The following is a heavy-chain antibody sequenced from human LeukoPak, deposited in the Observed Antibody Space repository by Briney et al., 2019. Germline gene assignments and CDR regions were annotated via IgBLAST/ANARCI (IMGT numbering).Heavy chain of an antibody. J-gene: IGHJ6*02. CDR1: GYTLTELS. CDR3: ATAGGHIVVVAHYGMDV. CDR2: FDPEDGET. Sequence: ASVKVSCKVSGYTLTELSMHWVRQAPGKGLEWMGGFDPEDGETIYAQKFQGRVTMTEDTSTDTAYMELSSLRSEDTAVYYCATAGGHIVVVAHYGMDVWGQGTTVTVSS. D-gene: IGHD2-21*01. V-gene: IGHV1-24*01.